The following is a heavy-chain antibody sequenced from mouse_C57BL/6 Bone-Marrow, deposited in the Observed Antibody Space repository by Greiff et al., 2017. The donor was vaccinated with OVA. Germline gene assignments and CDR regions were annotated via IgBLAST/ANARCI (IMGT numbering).Heavy chain of an antibody. D-gene: IGHD1-1*01. Sequence: DVKLQESGGGLVKPGGSLKLSCAASGFTFSDYGMHWVRQAPEKGLEWVAYISSGSGTIYYADTVKGRFTISRDNAKNTLFLQMTSLRSEDTAMYYCARPAFTTVWYFDGWGTGTTVTVSS. CDR3: ARPAFTTVWYFDG. V-gene: IGHV5-17*01. CDR1: GFTFSDYG. CDR2: ISSGSGTI. J-gene: IGHJ1*03.